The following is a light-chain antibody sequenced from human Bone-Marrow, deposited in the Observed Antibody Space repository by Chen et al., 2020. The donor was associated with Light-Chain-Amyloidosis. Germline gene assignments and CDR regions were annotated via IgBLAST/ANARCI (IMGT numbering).Light chain of an antibody. V-gene: IGLV2-14*01. CDR1: SSDVGGYNY. CDR3: SSDTSSSTPHWV. CDR2: DVS. Sequence: QSALTQPASVSGSPGESITISCTGTSSDVGGYNYVSWYQQHPGKAPKLMIYDVSNRPSGVSNRFSGSKSGNTASRTISGLQAEEAADYYCSSDTSSSTPHWVFGGGTKLTVL. J-gene: IGLJ3*02.